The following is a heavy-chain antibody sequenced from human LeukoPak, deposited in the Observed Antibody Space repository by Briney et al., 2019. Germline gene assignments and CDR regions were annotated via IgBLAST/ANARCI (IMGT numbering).Heavy chain of an antibody. CDR1: GGSISSYY. J-gene: IGHJ4*02. D-gene: IGHD3-22*01. CDR2: IYYRGST. CDR3: ARDVYDSSGYYPDY. Sequence: SETLSLTCTVSGGSISSYYWSWIRQPPGKGREWIGYIYYRGSTNYNPSLKSRVTISVDTSKNQFSLKLSSVTAADTAVYYCARDVYDSSGYYPDYWGQGTLVAVSS. V-gene: IGHV4-59*01.